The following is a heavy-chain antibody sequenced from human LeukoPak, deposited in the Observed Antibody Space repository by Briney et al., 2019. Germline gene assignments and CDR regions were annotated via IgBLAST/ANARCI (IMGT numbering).Heavy chain of an antibody. CDR1: GFTFSSYG. Sequence: GGSLRLSCAASGFTFSSYGMHWVRQAPGKGLEWVAVISYDGSNKYYADSVKGRFTISRDNSKNTLYLQMNSLRAEDTAVYYCAKGASRSGGSWTWGQGTLVTVSS. CDR3: AKGASRSGGSWT. D-gene: IGHD2-15*01. CDR2: ISYDGSNK. J-gene: IGHJ5*02. V-gene: IGHV3-30*18.